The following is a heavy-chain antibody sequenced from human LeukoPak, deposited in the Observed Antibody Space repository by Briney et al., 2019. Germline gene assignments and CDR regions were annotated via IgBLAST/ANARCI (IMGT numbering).Heavy chain of an antibody. V-gene: IGHV4-59*01. CDR2: IYYSGST. Sequence: PSETLSLTCAVYGGSFSGYYWSWIRQPPGKGLEWIGYIYYSGSTNYNPSLKSRVTISVDTSKNQFSLKLSSVTAADTAVYYCARTRTTLYYYYYMDVWGKGTTVTVSS. D-gene: IGHD4-11*01. CDR1: GGSFSGYY. J-gene: IGHJ6*03. CDR3: ARTRTTLYYYYYMDV.